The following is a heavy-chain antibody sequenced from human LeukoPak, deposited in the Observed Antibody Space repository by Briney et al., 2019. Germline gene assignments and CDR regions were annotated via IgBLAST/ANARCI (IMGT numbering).Heavy chain of an antibody. CDR2: ITWDGGST. Sequence: PGGSLRLSCAASGFTFDDYAMHWVRQTPGKGLEWVSLITWDGGSTYYADSVKGRFTISRDNTKNSLYLQMNSLRAEDTAVYYCARGDLPGGYWGQGTLVTVSS. V-gene: IGHV3-43D*03. CDR3: ARGDLPGGY. CDR1: GFTFDDYA. D-gene: IGHD3-10*01. J-gene: IGHJ4*02.